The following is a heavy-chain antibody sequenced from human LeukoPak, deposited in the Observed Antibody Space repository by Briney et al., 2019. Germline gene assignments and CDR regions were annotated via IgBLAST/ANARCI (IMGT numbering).Heavy chain of an antibody. V-gene: IGHV1-69*05. CDR1: GGTFSSYA. CDR2: IIPIFGTA. CDR3: AYGDYAGDYYYYYMDV. J-gene: IGHJ6*03. D-gene: IGHD4-17*01. Sequence: SVKVSCKASGGTFSSYAISWVRQAPGQGLEWMGGIIPIFGTANYAQKFQGRVTITTDESTSTAYMELSSLRSEDTAVYYCAYGDYAGDYYYYYMDVWGKGTTVTVSS.